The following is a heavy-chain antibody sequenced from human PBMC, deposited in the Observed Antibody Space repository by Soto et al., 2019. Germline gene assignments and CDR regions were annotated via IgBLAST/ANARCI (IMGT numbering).Heavy chain of an antibody. CDR3: ARGRRVGYCLGISCHNWFDP. V-gene: IGHV4-34*01. CDR2: MNYSGSS. D-gene: IGHD2-2*01. CDR1: GDSFNTYY. J-gene: IGHJ5*01. Sequence: QIQHWGAVLLKPSETLSLTCTVYGDSFNTYYWSWIRQPPGKGLEWIGEMNYSGSSKYNPSLKTPVTILIETPNKQFSLSLTSLTAADTAVYYCARGRRVGYCLGISCHNWFDPWGQGTPVSVSS.